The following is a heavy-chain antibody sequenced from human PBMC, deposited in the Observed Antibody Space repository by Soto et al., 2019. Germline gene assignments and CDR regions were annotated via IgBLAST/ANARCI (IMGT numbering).Heavy chain of an antibody. J-gene: IGHJ6*02. V-gene: IGHV1-69*13. D-gene: IGHD3-22*01. CDR1: RGTFSSYA. CDR3: ARTFYDSSGYRFRGMDV. CDR2: IIPIFGTA. Sequence: SVNVSCKASRGTFSSYAISWVRQAPGQGLEWMRGIIPIFGTANYAQKFQGRVTITADEATGTAYMELSSLRSEDTAVYYCARTFYDSSGYRFRGMDVYGQGTTVTVSS.